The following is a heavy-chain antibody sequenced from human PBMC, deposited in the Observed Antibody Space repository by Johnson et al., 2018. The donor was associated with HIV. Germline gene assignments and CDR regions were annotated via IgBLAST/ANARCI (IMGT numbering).Heavy chain of an antibody. V-gene: IGHV3-23*04. D-gene: IGHD3-16*01. J-gene: IGHJ3*02. Sequence: VQLVESGGGLVQPGRSLRLSCAASGFTFDDYAMHWVRQAPGKGLEWVSGISGSGGSTFYADSVKGRFTISRDNSGNTLYLPMDSLRVEDTDVYYCASTRLGAFDIWGQGTMVTVSS. CDR2: ISGSGGST. CDR3: ASTRLGAFDI. CDR1: GFTFDDYA.